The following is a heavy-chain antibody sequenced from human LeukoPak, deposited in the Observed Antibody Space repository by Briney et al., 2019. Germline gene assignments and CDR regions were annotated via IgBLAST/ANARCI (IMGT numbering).Heavy chain of an antibody. D-gene: IGHD3-10*01. Sequence: PSETLSLTCTVSGGSISSYYWSWIRQPPGKGLEWIGYIYYSGSTNYNPSLKSRVTISVDTSKNQFSLKLSSVTAADTAVYYCARGGYGSSTYYNNFDFWGQGTLVTVSS. J-gene: IGHJ4*02. CDR2: IYYSGST. CDR1: GGSISSYY. V-gene: IGHV4-59*01. CDR3: ARGGYGSSTYYNNFDF.